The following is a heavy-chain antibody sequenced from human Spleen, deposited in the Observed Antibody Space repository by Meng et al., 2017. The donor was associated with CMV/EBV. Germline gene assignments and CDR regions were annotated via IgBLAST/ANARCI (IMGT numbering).Heavy chain of an antibody. CDR3: AREYHGTWYFDY. CDR2: INPSGGST. V-gene: IGHV1-46*01. J-gene: IGHJ4*02. Sequence: VRLLRFGAEGKKPGASVKVSCKASGYTFTSYYMHWVRQAPGQGLEWMGIINPSGGSTSYAQKFQGRVTMTRDTSTSTVYMELSSLRSEDTAMYYCAREYHGTWYFDYWGQGTLVTVSS. CDR1: GYTFTSYY. D-gene: IGHD2-15*01.